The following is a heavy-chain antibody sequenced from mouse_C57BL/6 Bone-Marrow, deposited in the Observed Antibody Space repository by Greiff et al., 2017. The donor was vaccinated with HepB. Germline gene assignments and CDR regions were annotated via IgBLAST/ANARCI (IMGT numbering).Heavy chain of an antibody. J-gene: IGHJ2*01. V-gene: IGHV1-63*01. Sequence: VQLQQSGAELVRPGTSVKMSCKASGYTFTNYWIGWAKQRPGHGLEWIGDIYPGGGYTNYNEKFKGKATLTADKSSSTAYMQFSSLTSEDSAIYYCARRGVYYGNYFYFDYWGQGTTLTVSS. D-gene: IGHD2-1*01. CDR3: ARRGVYYGNYFYFDY. CDR2: IYPGGGYT. CDR1: GYTFTNYW.